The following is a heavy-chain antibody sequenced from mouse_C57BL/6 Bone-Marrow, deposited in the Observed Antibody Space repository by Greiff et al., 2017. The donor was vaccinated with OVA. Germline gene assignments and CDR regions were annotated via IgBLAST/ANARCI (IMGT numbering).Heavy chain of an antibody. CDR3: AKDYGNQYYYAMDY. Sequence: VKLQQSGPGLVQPSQSLSITCTVSGFSLTSYGVHWVRQSPGKGLEWLGVIWRGGSTDYNAAFMSRLSITKDNSKSQVFFKMNSLQADDTAIYYCAKDYGNQYYYAMDYWGQGTSVTVSS. V-gene: IGHV2-5*01. J-gene: IGHJ4*01. D-gene: IGHD2-1*01. CDR1: GFSLTSYG. CDR2: IWRGGST.